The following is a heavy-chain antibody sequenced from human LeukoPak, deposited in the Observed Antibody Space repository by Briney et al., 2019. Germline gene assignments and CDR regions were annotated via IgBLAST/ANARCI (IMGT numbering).Heavy chain of an antibody. J-gene: IGHJ4*02. Sequence: SGTLSLTCAVYGVSINSSSWWSWVRQSPGKGLEWIGDIGHSGGTNYNPSLKSRATISVDKSNTQVSLKLRSATAADTAVYYCAGNSGSYYGSGSYYNVYWGQGTLVIVSS. CDR2: IGHSGGT. D-gene: IGHD3-10*01. CDR1: GVSINSSSW. V-gene: IGHV4-4*02. CDR3: AGNSGSYYGSGSYYNVY.